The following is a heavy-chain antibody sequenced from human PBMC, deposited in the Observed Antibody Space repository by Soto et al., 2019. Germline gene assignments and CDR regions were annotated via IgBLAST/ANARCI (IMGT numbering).Heavy chain of an antibody. CDR1: GFTFSSYS. CDR2: ISSSSSTI. CDR3: AREADYYYGMDV. Sequence: GGSLRLSCAASGFTFSSYSMNWVRQAPGKGLEWVSYISSSSSTIYYADSVEGRFTISRDNAKNSLYLQMNSLRDEDTAVYYCAREADYYYGMDVWGQGTTVTAP. J-gene: IGHJ6*02. V-gene: IGHV3-48*02.